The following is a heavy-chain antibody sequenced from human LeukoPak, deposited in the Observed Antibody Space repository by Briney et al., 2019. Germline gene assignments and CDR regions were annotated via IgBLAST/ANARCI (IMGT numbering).Heavy chain of an antibody. CDR2: IYYSGST. J-gene: IGHJ4*02. V-gene: IGHV4-39*07. D-gene: IGHD3-22*01. CDR1: GGSISSSSYY. CDR3: ASGPGYYYDSSGFFDY. Sequence: SETLSLTCTVSGGSISSSSYYWGWIRQPPGKGLEWIGSIYYSGSTYYNPSLKSRVTISVDTSKNQFSLKLSSVTAADTAVYYCASGPGYYYDSSGFFDYWGQGTLVTVSS.